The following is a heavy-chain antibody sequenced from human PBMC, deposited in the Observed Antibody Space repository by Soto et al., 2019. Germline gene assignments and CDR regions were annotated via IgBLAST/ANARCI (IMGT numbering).Heavy chain of an antibody. D-gene: IGHD3-22*01. J-gene: IGHJ4*02. CDR2: IYSGGST. V-gene: IGHV3-53*04. CDR1: GFTVSSNY. CDR3: ARGTYSYDSSGYYLVDY. Sequence: GGSLRLSCAASGFTVSSNYMSWVRQAPGKGLEWVSVIYSGGSTYYADSVKGRFTISRHNSKNTLYLQMNRLRAEETAVYYCARGTYSYDSSGYYLVDYWGQGTLVTVSS.